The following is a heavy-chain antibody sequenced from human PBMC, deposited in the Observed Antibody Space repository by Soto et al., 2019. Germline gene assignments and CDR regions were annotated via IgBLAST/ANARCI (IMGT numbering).Heavy chain of an antibody. CDR2: ISAYNGNT. Sequence: QVQLVQSGAEVKKPGASVKVSCKASGYTFTSYGISWVRQAPGQGLEWMGWISAYNGNTNYAQKLQGRVTMTTDTTTSTAYMELRSLRSDDTAVYYCARDPDVLVVVADIDAFDSWGQGTMVTVSS. D-gene: IGHD2-15*01. CDR1: GYTFTSYG. V-gene: IGHV1-18*01. J-gene: IGHJ3*02. CDR3: ARDPDVLVVVADIDAFDS.